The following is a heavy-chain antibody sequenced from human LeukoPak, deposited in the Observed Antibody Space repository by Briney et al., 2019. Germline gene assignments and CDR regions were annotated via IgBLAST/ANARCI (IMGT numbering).Heavy chain of an antibody. V-gene: IGHV4-30-2*01. D-gene: IGHD6-13*01. J-gene: IGHJ6*02. Sequence: SQTLSPTCAVSGGSISSGGYSWSWIRQPPGKGLEWIGYIYHSGSTYYNPSLKSRVTISVDRSKNQFSLKLSSVTAADTAVYYCARSRIAADYYYYGMDVWGQGTTVTVSS. CDR2: IYHSGST. CDR3: ARSRIAADYYYYGMDV. CDR1: GGSISSGGYS.